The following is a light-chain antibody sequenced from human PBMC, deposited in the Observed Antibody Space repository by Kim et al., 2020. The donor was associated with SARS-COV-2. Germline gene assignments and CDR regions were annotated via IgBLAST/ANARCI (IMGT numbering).Light chain of an antibody. CDR1: SGYSDYK. CDR2: VGTGGIVG. CDR3: GTDHGSENNFVMV. Sequence: QPVLTQPHSASASLGASVTLTCTLSSGYSDYKVDWYQQRPGKGPRFVMRVGTGGIVGSKGDGIPDRFSVLGSGLNRYLTIKNIQEEDESDYHCGTDHGSENNFVMVFGGGTQLTVL. V-gene: IGLV9-49*01. J-gene: IGLJ2*01.